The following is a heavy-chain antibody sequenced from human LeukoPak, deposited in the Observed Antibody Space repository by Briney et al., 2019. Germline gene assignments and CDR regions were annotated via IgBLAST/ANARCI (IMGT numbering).Heavy chain of an antibody. CDR2: ISSSGSTI. D-gene: IGHD3-22*01. J-gene: IGHJ4*02. CDR1: GFTFSSYE. V-gene: IGHV3-48*03. CDR3: ARDAYDSRVDY. Sequence: PGGSLRLSCAASGFTFSSYEMNWVRQAPGKGLEWVSYISSSGSTIYYADSVKGRFTISRDNAKNSLYLQMNSRRAEDTAVYYCARDAYDSRVDYWGQGTLVTVSS.